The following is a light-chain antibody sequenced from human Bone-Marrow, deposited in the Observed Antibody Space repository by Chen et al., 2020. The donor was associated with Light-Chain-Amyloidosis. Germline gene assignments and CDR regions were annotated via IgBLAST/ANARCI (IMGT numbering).Light chain of an antibody. CDR3: QVWDRSSDRPV. V-gene: IGLV3-21*02. CDR2: DDC. J-gene: IGLJ3*02. CDR1: NIGSTS. Sequence: SYVLTQPSSVSVAPGQTATIACGGNNIGSTSVHWYQQTPGQAPLLVVYDDCDRPSGIPERLSGSNSGNTATLTISRVEAEDEADYYCQVWDRSSDRPVFGGGTKLTVL.